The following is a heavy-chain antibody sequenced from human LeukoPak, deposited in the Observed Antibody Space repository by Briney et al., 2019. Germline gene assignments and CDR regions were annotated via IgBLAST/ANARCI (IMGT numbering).Heavy chain of an antibody. CDR3: ARDPSNTSGYYAYFDN. Sequence: ASVKVSCTASVYTFTHHGISWVRQAPGQGLEWMGWISCYNGDTHYAQKFQGRVTMTTDKSTSTAYMEVRSLRSDDTAVYYCARDPSNTSGYYAYFDNWGQGTLVTVSS. CDR1: VYTFTHHG. D-gene: IGHD6-19*01. CDR2: ISCYNGDT. J-gene: IGHJ4*02. V-gene: IGHV1-18*01.